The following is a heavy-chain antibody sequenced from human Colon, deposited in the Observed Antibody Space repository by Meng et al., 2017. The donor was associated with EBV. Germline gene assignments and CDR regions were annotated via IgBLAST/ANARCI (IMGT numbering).Heavy chain of an antibody. CDR3: ASSDCSGGTCYLDC. CDR1: GGSFSDSY. V-gene: IGHV4-34*01. CDR2: INHVGST. Sequence: QVQPQQWGAGLLKPSETLSLTCTVYGGSFSDSYWTWIRQPPGKGLEWIGEINHVGSTTYNPSLKSRVTISVDTSKNQFSLKLSSVTAADAAVYYCASSDCSGGTCYLDCWGQGTLVTSPQ. D-gene: IGHD2-15*01. J-gene: IGHJ4*02.